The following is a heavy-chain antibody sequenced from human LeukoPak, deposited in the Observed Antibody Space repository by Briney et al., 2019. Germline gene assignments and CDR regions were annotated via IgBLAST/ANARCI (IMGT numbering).Heavy chain of an antibody. CDR2: INHSGST. Sequence: SETLSLTCAVYGGSFSGYYWSWIRQPPGKGLEWIGEINHSGSTNYNPSLKSRVTISVDTSKNQFSLKLSSVTAADTAVYYCASFHYDSSGYFNFDYWGQGTLVTVSS. D-gene: IGHD3-22*01. CDR3: ASFHYDSSGYFNFDY. CDR1: GGSFSGYY. V-gene: IGHV4-34*01. J-gene: IGHJ4*02.